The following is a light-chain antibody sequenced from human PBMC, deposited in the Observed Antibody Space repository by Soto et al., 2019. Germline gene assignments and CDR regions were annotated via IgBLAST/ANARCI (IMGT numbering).Light chain of an antibody. CDR1: SSDVGGYNS. V-gene: IGLV2-14*01. Sequence: QSVLSHPASVSGSPGQSITVSCTGTSSDVGGYNSVSWYQQHPGKAPKLMIYDVTNRPSGVSDRFSGSKSGNTASLTISGLQAEDEADFYCSSYTTSHTLVFGTGTKVTVL. CDR3: SSYTTSHTLV. J-gene: IGLJ1*01. CDR2: DVT.